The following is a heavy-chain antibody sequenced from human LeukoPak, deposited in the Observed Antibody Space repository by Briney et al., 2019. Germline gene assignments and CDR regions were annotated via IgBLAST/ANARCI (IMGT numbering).Heavy chain of an antibody. Sequence: GGSLRLSCAVSGFTFSEAWMNWVRQAPGKGLEWVARIKRKIDSGTIDYAASVKGRFTISRDDSKNTVYLQMNSLRTEDTAVYYCGLGSGRSDFDYWGQGTLVTVSS. CDR1: GFTFSEAW. CDR2: IKRKIDSGTI. D-gene: IGHD3-10*01. V-gene: IGHV3-15*01. J-gene: IGHJ4*02. CDR3: GLGSGRSDFDY.